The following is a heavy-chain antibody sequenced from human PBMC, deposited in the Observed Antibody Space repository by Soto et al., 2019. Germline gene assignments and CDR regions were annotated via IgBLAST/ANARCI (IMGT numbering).Heavy chain of an antibody. CDR2: FYNNENP. J-gene: IGHJ4*02. CDR3: ARGHDSGSRTGLLDY. CDR1: GGSINSRSYS. D-gene: IGHD1-26*01. Sequence: SETLSLTCSVSGGSINSRSYSWGWIRQPPGKGLEWIGTFYNNENPNYNPSLKSRVTISIDTSKNQFSLKLNSVTAADTAVYYCARGHDSGSRTGLLDYWGQGTLVTVSS. V-gene: IGHV4-39*07.